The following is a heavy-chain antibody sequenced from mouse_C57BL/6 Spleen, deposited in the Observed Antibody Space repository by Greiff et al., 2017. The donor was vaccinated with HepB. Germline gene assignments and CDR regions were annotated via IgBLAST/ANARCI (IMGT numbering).Heavy chain of an antibody. D-gene: IGHD2-3*01. J-gene: IGHJ1*03. Sequence: VQLQQSVAELVRPGASVKLSCTASGFNIKNTYMHWVKQRPDQGLEWIGRIDPANGNTKYAPKFQGKATITADTSSNTAYLQLSSLTSEDTAIYSWASYDGYSWYFDVWGTGTTVTVSS. CDR1: GFNIKNTY. CDR3: ASYDGYSWYFDV. CDR2: IDPANGNT. V-gene: IGHV14-3*01.